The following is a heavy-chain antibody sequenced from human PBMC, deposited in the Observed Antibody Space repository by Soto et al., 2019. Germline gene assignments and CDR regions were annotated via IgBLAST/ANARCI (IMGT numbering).Heavy chain of an antibody. CDR2: ISGSGETT. CDR1: GFTFSSYA. V-gene: IGHV3-23*01. J-gene: IGHJ4*02. CDR3: AEFALFDIVVVPAAINY. D-gene: IGHD2-2*01. Sequence: GGSLRLSCAASGFTFSSYAMTWVRQAPGKALQWVSAISGSGETTYYGDSGKGRFTISRDNSKNTLYLQMNSLRAEDTAVYYCAEFALFDIVVVPAAINYWGQGTLVTVSS.